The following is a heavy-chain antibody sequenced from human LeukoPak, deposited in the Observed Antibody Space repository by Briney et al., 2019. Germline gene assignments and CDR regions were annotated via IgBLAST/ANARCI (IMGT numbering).Heavy chain of an antibody. J-gene: IGHJ4*02. CDR2: ISSSRSTI. Sequence: GGSLRLSCATSGFTLSNYNINWVRQAPGKGLEWVTFISSSRSTIHYADSVKGRFTISRDNDKNSLYLQMNSLRDEDTAVYYCARGTRPPDYWGQGTLVTVSS. V-gene: IGHV3-48*02. CDR1: GFTLSNYN. D-gene: IGHD2-2*01. CDR3: ARGTRPPDY.